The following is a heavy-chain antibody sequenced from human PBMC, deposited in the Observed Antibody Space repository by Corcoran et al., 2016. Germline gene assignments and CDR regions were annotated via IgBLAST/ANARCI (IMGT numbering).Heavy chain of an antibody. V-gene: IGHV4-38-2*02. D-gene: IGHD2-2*02. J-gene: IGHJ4*02. CDR3: AREGELGYGSSTSCYTAGG. Sequence: QVQLQESGPGLVKPSETLSLTCTVSGYSISSGYYWGWIRQPPGKGLEWIGSIYHSGSTYYNPSLKSRVTISVDTSKNQFSLKLSSVTAADTAVYYCAREGELGYGSSTSCYTAGGWGQGTLVTVSS. CDR2: IYHSGST. CDR1: GYSISSGYY.